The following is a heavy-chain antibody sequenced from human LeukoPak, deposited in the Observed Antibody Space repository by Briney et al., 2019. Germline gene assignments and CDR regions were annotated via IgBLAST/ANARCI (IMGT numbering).Heavy chain of an antibody. V-gene: IGHV1-2*02. CDR2: INPNSGGT. CDR1: GYTFTGYY. Sequence: GAPVKVSCKASGYTFTGYYMHWVRQAPGQGLEWMGWINPNSGGTNYAQKFQGRVTMTRDTSISTAYMELSRLRSDDTAVYYCARDRVAGYCSSTSCQRVAFDIWGQGTMVTVSS. J-gene: IGHJ3*02. CDR3: ARDRVAGYCSSTSCQRVAFDI. D-gene: IGHD2-2*01.